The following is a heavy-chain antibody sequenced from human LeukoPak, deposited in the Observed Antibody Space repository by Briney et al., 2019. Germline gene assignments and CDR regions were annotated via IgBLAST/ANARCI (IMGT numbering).Heavy chain of an antibody. D-gene: IGHD3-22*01. Sequence: GGSLRLSCAASGFTFSDYYMSWIRQAPGKGLEWVSYISSSSSYTNYADSVKGRFTISRDNAKNSLYLQMNSLRAEDTAVYYCARDPDYYDSSGYYYGFDYWGQGTLVTVSS. CDR2: ISSSSSYT. CDR3: ARDPDYYDSSGYYYGFDY. V-gene: IGHV3-11*05. J-gene: IGHJ4*02. CDR1: GFTFSDYY.